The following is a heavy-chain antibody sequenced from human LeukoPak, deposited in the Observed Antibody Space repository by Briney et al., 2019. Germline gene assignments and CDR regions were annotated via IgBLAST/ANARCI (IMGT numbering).Heavy chain of an antibody. CDR1: GFTFGDYV. V-gene: IGHV3-49*04. CDR2: IRSKAYGGTT. Sequence: GGSLRLSCTASGFTFGDYVMSWVRQAPGKGLEWVGFIRSKAYGGTTKNAASVKARFTISRDDSRRIAYLQMNSLKTEDTAVYYCTRRYNYDSSGYYYVRAAFDIWGQGTMVTVSS. D-gene: IGHD3-22*01. J-gene: IGHJ3*02. CDR3: TRRYNYDSSGYYYVRAAFDI.